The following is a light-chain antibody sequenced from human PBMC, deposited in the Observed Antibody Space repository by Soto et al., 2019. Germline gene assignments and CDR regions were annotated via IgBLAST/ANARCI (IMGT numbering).Light chain of an antibody. Sequence: DIQMTQSPSSLSASVGDRVTITCRASQSMNTYLNWYQQKPGKAPKLLIYAASSLQSGVPSRFSGSGSGTDFTLTISSLQPEDFATYYCQQSYRTPFTFGPGTKVDIK. V-gene: IGKV1-39*01. CDR1: QSMNTY. J-gene: IGKJ3*01. CDR2: AAS. CDR3: QQSYRTPFT.